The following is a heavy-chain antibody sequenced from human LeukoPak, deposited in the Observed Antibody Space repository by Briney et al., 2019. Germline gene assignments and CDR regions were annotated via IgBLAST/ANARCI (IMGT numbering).Heavy chain of an antibody. V-gene: IGHV3-9*01. CDR1: GFTFDDYA. Sequence: GGSLRLSCAASGFTFDDYAMHWVRQAPGKGLEWVSGISWNSGSIGYADSMKGRFTISRDNAKNSLYLQMNSLRSEDTALYYCAKGRALRGRGLYYFDYWGQGTLVTVSS. D-gene: IGHD3-10*01. CDR3: AKGRALRGRGLYYFDY. J-gene: IGHJ4*02. CDR2: ISWNSGSI.